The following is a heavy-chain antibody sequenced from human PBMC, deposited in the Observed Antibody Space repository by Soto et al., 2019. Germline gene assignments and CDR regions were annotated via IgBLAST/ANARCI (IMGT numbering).Heavy chain of an antibody. CDR3: ARGYSSNWFRVDY. D-gene: IGHD6-13*01. CDR2: VYYSGTT. J-gene: IGHJ4*02. Sequence: KPSETLSLTCTVSGDSINNYYWTWIRQPPGKGLEWIGYVYYSGTTDYNPSLRSRLTISVATSKNQFSLNLNSVTAADTAVYYCARGYSSNWFRVDYWGQGILVTAPQ. V-gene: IGHV4-59*01. CDR1: GDSINNYY.